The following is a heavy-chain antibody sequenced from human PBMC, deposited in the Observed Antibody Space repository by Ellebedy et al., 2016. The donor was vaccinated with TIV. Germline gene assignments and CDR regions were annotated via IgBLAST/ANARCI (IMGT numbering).Heavy chain of an antibody. J-gene: IGHJ5*02. V-gene: IGHV1-18*04. CDR3: ARGFYERFDP. Sequence: ASVKVSCKASGYTFTSYGISWVRQAPGQGLEWMGWISTYNGDTNYAQMFQGRVTMTTDTSTSTSHMELRSLRSDDTAVYYCARGFYERFDPWGQGTLVTVSS. CDR2: ISTYNGDT. CDR1: GYTFTSYG. D-gene: IGHD3-16*01.